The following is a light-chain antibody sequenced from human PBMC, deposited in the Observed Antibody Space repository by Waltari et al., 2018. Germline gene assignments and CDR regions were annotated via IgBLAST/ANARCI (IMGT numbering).Light chain of an antibody. CDR2: AES. CDR1: QLINKY. V-gene: IGKV1-39*01. J-gene: IGKJ2*01. CDR3: QQGFSYPYT. Sequence: DIRLTQSPSSLSASVGDRVNITCRTSQLINKYLNWYQQKPGGVPKLLIYAESTLQTGVPSRFSGSGSGTTFTLTINSLQPEDFATYYCQQGFSYPYTFGPGTKLEI.